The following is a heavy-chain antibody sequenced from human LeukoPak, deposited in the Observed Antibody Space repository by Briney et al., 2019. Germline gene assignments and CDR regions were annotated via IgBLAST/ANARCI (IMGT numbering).Heavy chain of an antibody. CDR3: AGTDTSGYDRFDY. Sequence: SETLSLTCTVSGGSISSYYWNWIRQPAGKGLEWIGRIYTSGNTNYSPSLKSRVTIPVDKSKNQFSLKLSSVTAADTAVYYCAGTDTSGYDRFDYWGQGARVTVSS. J-gene: IGHJ4*02. D-gene: IGHD3-22*01. CDR2: IYTSGNT. CDR1: GGSISSYY. V-gene: IGHV4-4*07.